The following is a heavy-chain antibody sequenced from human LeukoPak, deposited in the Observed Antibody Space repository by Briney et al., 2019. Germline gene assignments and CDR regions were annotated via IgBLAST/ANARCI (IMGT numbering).Heavy chain of an antibody. CDR2: VYSSGRT. CDR3: TREIGGTTVHY. D-gene: IGHD1-7*01. V-gene: IGHV4-39*07. Sequence: SETLSLTCTVSGGSIRSSSNFWGWIRQPPGKGLEWIGSVYSSGRTYYNPSLTSRVTVSADTSKNQFSLKLSSVTAADTAVYYCTREIGGTTVHYWGHGMLVAVSS. CDR1: GGSIRSSSNF. J-gene: IGHJ4*01.